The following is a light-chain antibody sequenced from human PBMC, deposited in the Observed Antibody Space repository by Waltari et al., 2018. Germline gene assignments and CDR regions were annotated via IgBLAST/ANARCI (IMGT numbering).Light chain of an antibody. J-gene: IGKJ1*01. Sequence: EIVLTQSPGTLSLSPGARATLSCRASQGVSRTLAWYQQKPGQAPRLLIYGASTRATGIPERFSGGGSVTDFSLTISRLEPEDFAVYYCQHYVRLPVTFGQGTKVEIK. CDR2: GAS. CDR3: QHYVRLPVT. CDR1: QGVSRT. V-gene: IGKV3-20*01.